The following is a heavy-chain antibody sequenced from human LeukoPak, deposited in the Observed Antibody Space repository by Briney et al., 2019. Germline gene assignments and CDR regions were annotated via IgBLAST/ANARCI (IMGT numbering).Heavy chain of an antibody. Sequence: PGGSLRLSCAASGFTFSSYGMHWVRQAPGKGLEWVAVIWYDGSNKYYADSVKGRFTISRDNSKNTLYLQMNSLRAEDTAVYYCAKEGSGSSGWYGTFDYWGQGTLVTVSS. CDR2: IWYDGSNK. V-gene: IGHV3-33*06. CDR3: AKEGSGSSGWYGTFDY. D-gene: IGHD6-19*01. J-gene: IGHJ4*02. CDR1: GFTFSSYG.